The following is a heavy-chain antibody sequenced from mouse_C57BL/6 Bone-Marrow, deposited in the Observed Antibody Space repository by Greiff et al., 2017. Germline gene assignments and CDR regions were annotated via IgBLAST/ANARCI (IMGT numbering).Heavy chain of an antibody. V-gene: IGHV1-64*01. CDR3: AIGAILRSFAY. J-gene: IGHJ3*01. Sequence: QVQLQQPGAELVKPGASVKLSCKASGYTFTSYWMHWVKQRPGHGLEWIGMIHPNSGSTNYNEKFKSKATLTVDKSSSTAYMQLSGLTSEDSSVYYCAIGAILRSFAYWGQGTLVTVSA. D-gene: IGHD1-1*01. CDR1: GYTFTSYW. CDR2: IHPNSGST.